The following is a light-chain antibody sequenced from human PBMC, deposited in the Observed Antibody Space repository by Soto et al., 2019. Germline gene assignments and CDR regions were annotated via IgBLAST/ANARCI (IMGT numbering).Light chain of an antibody. Sequence: QSALTQPASVSGSPGQSITISCTGTSSDVGSYNLISWYHQHPGKAPKLMIYEGSKRPSGVSNRFSGSKSGNTASLTISGLQAEDGADYYCCSYAGSGTYVFGAGTKLTVL. CDR2: EGS. V-gene: IGLV2-23*01. CDR1: SSDVGSYNL. CDR3: CSYAGSGTYV. J-gene: IGLJ1*01.